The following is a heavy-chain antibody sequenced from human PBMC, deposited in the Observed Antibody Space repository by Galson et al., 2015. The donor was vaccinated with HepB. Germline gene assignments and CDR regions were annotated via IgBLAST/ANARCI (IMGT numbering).Heavy chain of an antibody. CDR2: ISYDGNNK. CDR1: GFTFSSYT. D-gene: IGHD3-22*01. CDR3: AREGFYYDTSGQYLGC. V-gene: IGHV3-30*04. J-gene: IGHJ4*02. Sequence: SLRLSCAASGFTFSSYTMHWVRQAPGKGLEWVAVISYDGNNKYYADSVKGRFTISRDNSKNTLYLQMNSLRAEDTAVYYCAREGFYYDTSGQYLGCWGQGTLVTVSS.